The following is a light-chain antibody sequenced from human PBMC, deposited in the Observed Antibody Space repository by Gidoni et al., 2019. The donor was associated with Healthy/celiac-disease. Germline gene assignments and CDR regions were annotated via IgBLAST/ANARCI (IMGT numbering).Light chain of an antibody. J-gene: IGKJ5*01. V-gene: IGKV1-39*01. CDR1: QSISSY. CDR3: QQSYSTPR. CDR2: AAS. Sequence: DIQMTQSPSSLSASVGDRVTITCRASQSISSYLNWYQQKPGKAHKLLIYAASSLQSGVPSRFSGSGSGTDFTLTISSLQPEDFATYYCQQSYSTPRFGQGTRLEIK.